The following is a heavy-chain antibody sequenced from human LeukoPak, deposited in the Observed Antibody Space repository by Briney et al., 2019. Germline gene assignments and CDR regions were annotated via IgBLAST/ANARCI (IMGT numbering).Heavy chain of an antibody. J-gene: IGHJ1*01. CDR2: IWYDGSNK. CDR3: ARGERSGSFPMAEYFQH. V-gene: IGHV3-33*01. Sequence: GGSLRLSCAASGFTFSSYGVHWVRQAPGKGLEWVAVIWYDGSNKYYADSVKGRFTISRDNSKNTLYLQMYSLRAEDTAVYYCARGERSGSFPMAEYFQHWGQGTLVTVSS. D-gene: IGHD3-10*01. CDR1: GFTFSSYG.